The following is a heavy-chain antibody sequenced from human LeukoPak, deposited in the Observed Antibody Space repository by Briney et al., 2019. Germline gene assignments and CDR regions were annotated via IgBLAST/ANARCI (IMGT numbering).Heavy chain of an antibody. V-gene: IGHV4-59*01. J-gene: IGHJ6*03. Sequence: SETLSLTCTVSGGSITGYYWSWIRQPPGKGLEWIGYIYYSGSTNYNPSLKSRVTISVDTSKNQFSLKLSSVTAADTAVYYCARGVGIADLYYYYMDVWGKGTTVTVSS. CDR3: ARGVGIADLYYYYMDV. D-gene: IGHD6-13*01. CDR1: GGSITGYY. CDR2: IYYSGST.